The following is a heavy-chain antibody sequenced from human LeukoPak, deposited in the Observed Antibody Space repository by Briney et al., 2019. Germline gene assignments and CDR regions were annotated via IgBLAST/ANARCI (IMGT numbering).Heavy chain of an antibody. CDR3: ARKVVVAADWYFDL. CDR1: GFTFSSYS. CDR2: ISSSSSYI. Sequence: GGSLRLSCAASGFTFSSYSMNWVRQAPGKGLEWVSSISSSSSYIYYADSVKGRFTISRDNAKHSLYLQMNSLRAEDTAVYYCARKVVVAADWYFDLWGRGTLVTVSS. V-gene: IGHV3-21*01. J-gene: IGHJ2*01. D-gene: IGHD2-15*01.